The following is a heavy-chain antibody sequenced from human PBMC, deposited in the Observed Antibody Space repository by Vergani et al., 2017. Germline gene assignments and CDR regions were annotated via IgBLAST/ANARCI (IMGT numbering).Heavy chain of an antibody. CDR3: ARDFGVVVAARPFDY. V-gene: IGHV3-53*01. CDR2: IYSGGST. D-gene: IGHD2-15*01. Sequence: EVQLVESGGGLIQPGGSLRLSCAASGFTVSSNYMSWVRQAPGKGLEWVSVIYSGGSTYYADSVKGRFTISRDNSKNTLYLQMNSLRAEDTAVYYCARDFGVVVAARPFDYWGQGTLVTVSS. CDR1: GFTVSSNY. J-gene: IGHJ4*02.